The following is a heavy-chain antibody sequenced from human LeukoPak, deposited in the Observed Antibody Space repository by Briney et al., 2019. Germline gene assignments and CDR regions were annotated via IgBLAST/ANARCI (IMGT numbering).Heavy chain of an antibody. CDR2: ISWNSGSI. Sequence: HSGRSLRLSCAASGFTFDDYAMHWVRQAPGKGLEWVSGISWNSGSIGYADSVKGRLTISRDNAKNSLYLQMNSLRAEDTALYYCAKDTGSTVPDYFDYWGQGTLVTVSS. CDR1: GFTFDDYA. CDR3: AKDTGSTVPDYFDY. V-gene: IGHV3-9*01. D-gene: IGHD1-26*01. J-gene: IGHJ4*02.